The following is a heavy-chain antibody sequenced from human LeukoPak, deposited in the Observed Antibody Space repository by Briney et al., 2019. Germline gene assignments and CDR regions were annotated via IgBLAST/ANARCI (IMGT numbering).Heavy chain of an antibody. CDR1: GFTSSRYW. J-gene: IGHJ4*02. Sequence: PGGSLRLSCAASGFTSSRYWMNWVRQVPGKGLEWVANIKEDGSEKYYVDSVKGRFTISRDNAKNSLYLQMNSLRAEDTAVYYCAREKELSSWGQGTLVTVSS. D-gene: IGHD3-16*02. CDR2: IKEDGSEK. CDR3: AREKELSS. V-gene: IGHV3-7*04.